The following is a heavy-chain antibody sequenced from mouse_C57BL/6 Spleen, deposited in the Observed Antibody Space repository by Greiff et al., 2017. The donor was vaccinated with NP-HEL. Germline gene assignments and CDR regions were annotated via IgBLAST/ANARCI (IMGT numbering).Heavy chain of an antibody. J-gene: IGHJ1*03. D-gene: IGHD1-1*01. Sequence: EVQGVESGAELVRPGASVKLSCTASGFNFNDYFMHWVKQRPEQGLEWIGWIYPENGGTEYDSKFQGKATRPADTSSNTANLQLSSLTSDDTAVYYCTRITAGVAPYFDVWGTGTTVTVSS. CDR1: GFNFNDYF. CDR3: TRITAGVAPYFDV. CDR2: IYPENGGT. V-gene: IGHV14-4*01.